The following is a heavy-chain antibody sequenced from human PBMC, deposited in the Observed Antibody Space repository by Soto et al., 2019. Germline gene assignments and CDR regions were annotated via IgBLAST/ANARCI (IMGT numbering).Heavy chain of an antibody. CDR1: GFTFSSYA. D-gene: IGHD6-19*01. CDR3: AKGEGLAGAGPWGY. J-gene: IGHJ4*02. CDR2: ISGSGGTT. Sequence: EVQLLESGGGLVQPGGSLRLSCAASGFTFSSYAMSWVRQAPGKGLELEWVSAISGSGGTTYDADSVRGRFTIPRDNSKNTLYLQMNRLRAEDTAVYYCAKGEGLAGAGPWGYWGQGTLVTVSS. V-gene: IGHV3-23*01.